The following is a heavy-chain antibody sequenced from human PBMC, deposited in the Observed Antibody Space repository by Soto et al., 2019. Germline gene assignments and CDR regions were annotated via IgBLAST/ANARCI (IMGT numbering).Heavy chain of an antibody. J-gene: IGHJ4*02. Sequence: EVQLVESGGGLVKPGGYLTLSCAASGFAFRSYNMNWVRQAPGKGLEWVASISSGSSNIYYADSVKGRFTSSRDNAKNSLFLQMDSLRAEDSAVYYCASATVVAATFDFWGRGTLVTVSS. CDR3: ASATVVAATFDF. CDR1: GFAFRSYN. D-gene: IGHD2-15*01. V-gene: IGHV3-21*01. CDR2: ISSGSSNI.